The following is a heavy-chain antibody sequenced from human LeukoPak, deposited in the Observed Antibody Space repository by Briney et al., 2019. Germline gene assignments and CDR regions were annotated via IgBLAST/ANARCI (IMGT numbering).Heavy chain of an antibody. J-gene: IGHJ4*02. Sequence: PSETLSLTCAAYGGSFSGYYWSWIRQPPGKGLEWIGEINHSGSTNYNPSLKSRVTISVDTSKNQFSLKLSSVTAADTAVYYCARARYSSSWEYYFDYWGQGTLVTVSS. V-gene: IGHV4-34*01. D-gene: IGHD6-13*01. CDR1: GGSFSGYY. CDR3: ARARYSSSWEYYFDY. CDR2: INHSGST.